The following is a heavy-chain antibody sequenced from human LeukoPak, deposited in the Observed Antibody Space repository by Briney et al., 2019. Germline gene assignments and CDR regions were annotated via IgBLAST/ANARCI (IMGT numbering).Heavy chain of an antibody. CDR2: ISSSSSYI. Sequence: GGSLRLSCAASGFTFSSYTMNWVRQAPGKGLEWVSSISSSSSYIYYADSVKGRFTISRDNAKNSLYLQMNSLRAEDTALYYCARGGRSSSWYFDYYYYYMDVWGKGTTVTVSS. CDR3: ARGGRSSSWYFDYYYYYMDV. J-gene: IGHJ6*03. CDR1: GFTFSSYT. D-gene: IGHD6-13*01. V-gene: IGHV3-21*04.